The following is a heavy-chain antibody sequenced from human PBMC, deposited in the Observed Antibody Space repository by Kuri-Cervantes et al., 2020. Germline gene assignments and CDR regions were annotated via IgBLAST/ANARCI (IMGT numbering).Heavy chain of an antibody. CDR2: IKTDGSST. Sequence: GGSLRLSCAASGSTFSSYWMSWVRQAPGKGLEWVSRIKTDGSSTNYADSVKGRFTISRDNSKNTLYLQMNSLRAEDTAVYYCARVPHGASFDYWGQGTLVTVSS. D-gene: IGHD4-17*01. J-gene: IGHJ4*02. V-gene: IGHV3-74*01. CDR1: GSTFSSYW. CDR3: ARVPHGASFDY.